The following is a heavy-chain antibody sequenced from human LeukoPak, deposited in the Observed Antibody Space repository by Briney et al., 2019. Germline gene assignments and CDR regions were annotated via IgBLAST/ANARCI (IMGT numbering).Heavy chain of an antibody. CDR2: IIPIFGTA. CDR3: ARVLDYGDYVEGAFDI. Sequence: GASVKVSCKASGGTFSSYAISWVRQAPGQGLEWMGGIIPIFGTANYAQKFQGRVTITADESTSTAYMELSSLRSEDTAVYYCARVLDYGDYVEGAFDIRGQGTMVTVSS. J-gene: IGHJ3*02. D-gene: IGHD4-17*01. V-gene: IGHV1-69*13. CDR1: GGTFSSYA.